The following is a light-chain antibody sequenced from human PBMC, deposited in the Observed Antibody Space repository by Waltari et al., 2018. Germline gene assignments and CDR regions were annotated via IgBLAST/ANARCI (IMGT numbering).Light chain of an antibody. CDR1: QGISSA. V-gene: IGKV1-13*02. Sequence: AIQLTQSPSSLSASVGDRVTITCRASQGISSALAWYQQKPGKAPKLLIHDAASLESGVPSRFSGSGSGTDFTLTISSLQPEDFATYYCQQFNSYPQTFGQGTRVEMK. CDR3: QQFNSYPQT. J-gene: IGKJ5*01. CDR2: DAA.